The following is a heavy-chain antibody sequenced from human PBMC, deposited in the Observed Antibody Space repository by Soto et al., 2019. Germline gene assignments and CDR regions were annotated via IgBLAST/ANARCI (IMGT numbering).Heavy chain of an antibody. V-gene: IGHV2-5*01. J-gene: IGHJ4*02. Sequence: SGPTLVNPTQTLTLTCTLSGSSLSTSGVGVGWVRQAPGRAPEWLALIYWNDDKRYSPSLKSRLTITKDTSKNQVVLRMTNMAPVDTATYYCAREYWLASYWGQGRLVTVSS. CDR1: GSSLSTSGVG. D-gene: IGHD6-19*01. CDR3: AREYWLASY. CDR2: IYWNDDK.